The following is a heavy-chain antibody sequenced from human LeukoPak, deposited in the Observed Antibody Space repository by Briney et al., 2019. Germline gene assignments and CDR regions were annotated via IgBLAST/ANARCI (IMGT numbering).Heavy chain of an antibody. CDR3: AGGGGWYGYYYYMDV. CDR1: GCSISSGSYY. V-gene: IGHV4-61*02. CDR2: IYTSGST. D-gene: IGHD6-19*01. J-gene: IGHJ6*03. Sequence: SETLSLTCTVSGCSISSGSYYWSWIRQPAGKGLEWIGRIYTSGSTNDNPSLKSRVTISVDTSKNQFSLKLSSVTAADTAVYYCAGGGGWYGYYYYMDVWGKGTTVTISS.